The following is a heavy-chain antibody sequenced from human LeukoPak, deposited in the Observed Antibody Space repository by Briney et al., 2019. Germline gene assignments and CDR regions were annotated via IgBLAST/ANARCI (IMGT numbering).Heavy chain of an antibody. CDR1: GFTFSSYG. CDR3: AKMRGGTKDGLDY. Sequence: GGSLRLSCAASGFTFSSYGMHWVRQAPGKGLEWVAVIWYDGSDKYYADSVKGRFTISRDNSKNTLYLQMNSLRAEDTAVYYCAKMRGGTKDGLDYWGQGTLVTVSS. CDR2: IWYDGSDK. D-gene: IGHD1-7*01. V-gene: IGHV3-33*06. J-gene: IGHJ4*02.